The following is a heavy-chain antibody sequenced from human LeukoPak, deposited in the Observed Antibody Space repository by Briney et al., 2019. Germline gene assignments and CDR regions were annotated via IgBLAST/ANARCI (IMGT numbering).Heavy chain of an antibody. CDR1: GFTFSTYT. J-gene: IGHJ2*01. V-gene: IGHV3-21*04. CDR2: ISSTSKYI. D-gene: IGHD1-7*01. Sequence: PGGSLRLSCAASGFTFSTYTMSWVRQAPGKGLEWVASISSTSKYIYYEDSVEGRFTISRDNSKNTLYLQMNSLRAEDTAVYYCAREGFWNSVAQFLWGRGTLVTVSS. CDR3: AREGFWNSVAQFL.